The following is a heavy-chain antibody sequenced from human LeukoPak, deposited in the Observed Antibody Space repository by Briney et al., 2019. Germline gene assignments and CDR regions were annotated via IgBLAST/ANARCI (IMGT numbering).Heavy chain of an antibody. CDR1: GFTFSSYA. J-gene: IGHJ4*02. CDR3: AKDGMGDSSWFFDY. D-gene: IGHD6-13*01. Sequence: GGSLRLSCAASGFTFSSYAMSWVRQAPGKGLEWVSAISGSGGSTYYADSVKGRFTISRDNSKNTLYLQMNSLGAEDTAVYYCAKDGMGDSSWFFDYWGQGTLVTVSS. V-gene: IGHV3-23*01. CDR2: ISGSGGST.